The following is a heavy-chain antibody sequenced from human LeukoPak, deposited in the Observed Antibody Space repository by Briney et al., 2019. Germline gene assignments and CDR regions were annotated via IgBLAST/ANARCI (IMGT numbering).Heavy chain of an antibody. CDR3: ARDPTPFYYDSSGYYDY. J-gene: IGHJ4*02. CDR2: IYHSGST. D-gene: IGHD3-22*01. Sequence: SETLSLTCRVSGASINSGSNYWGWIRQPPGKTLEWIGSIYHSGSTYYNPSLKSRVTISVDTSKNQFSLKLSSVTAADTAVYYCARDPTPFYYDSSGYYDYWGQGTLVTVSS. V-gene: IGHV4-39*07. CDR1: GASINSGSNY.